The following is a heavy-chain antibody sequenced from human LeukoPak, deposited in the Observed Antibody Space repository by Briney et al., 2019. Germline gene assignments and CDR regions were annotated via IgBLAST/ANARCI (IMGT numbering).Heavy chain of an antibody. CDR3: ASDSASVVTAIRGDAFDI. V-gene: IGHV1-69*04. D-gene: IGHD2-21*02. Sequence: ASVKVSCKASGCTFTGYYMHWVRQAPGQGLEWMGRIIPILGIANYAQKFQGRVTITADKSTSTAYMELSSLRSGDTAVYYCASDSASVVTAIRGDAFDIWGRGTMVTVSS. CDR1: GCTFTGYY. J-gene: IGHJ3*02. CDR2: IIPILGIA.